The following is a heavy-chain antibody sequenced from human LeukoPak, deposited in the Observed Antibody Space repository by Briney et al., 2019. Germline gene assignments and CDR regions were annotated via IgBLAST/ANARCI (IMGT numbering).Heavy chain of an antibody. J-gene: IGHJ4*02. D-gene: IGHD4-17*01. Sequence: ASVKVSCKASGGTFSSYAISWVRQAPGQGLEWMGRTIPIFGTANYAQKFQGRVMITTDESTSTAYMELSSLRSEDTAVYYCARAFGYGDSYYFDYWGQGTLVTVSS. V-gene: IGHV1-69*05. CDR2: TIPIFGTA. CDR3: ARAFGYGDSYYFDY. CDR1: GGTFSSYA.